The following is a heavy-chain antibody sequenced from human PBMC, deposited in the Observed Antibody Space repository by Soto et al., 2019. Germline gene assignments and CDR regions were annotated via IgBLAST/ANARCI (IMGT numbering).Heavy chain of an antibody. CDR2: INPNSGGT. V-gene: IGHV1-2*04. CDR3: ARERIVVVTAYYGMDV. D-gene: IGHD2-21*02. Sequence: ASVKVSCKASGGTFSSYTISWVRQAPGQGLEWMGWINPNSGGTNYAQKFQGWVTMTRDTSISTAYMELSRLRSDDTAVYYCARERIVVVTAYYGMDVWGQGTTVTVSS. CDR1: GGTFSSYT. J-gene: IGHJ6*02.